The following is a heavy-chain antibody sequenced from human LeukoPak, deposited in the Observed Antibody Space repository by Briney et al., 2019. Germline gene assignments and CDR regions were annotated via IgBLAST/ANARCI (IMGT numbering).Heavy chain of an antibody. J-gene: IGHJ4*02. V-gene: IGHV3-23*01. D-gene: IGHD2-2*01. CDR2: ISGSGGST. CDR1: GFTFSSYA. CDR3: AKGHYCSSTSCYERYFDY. Sequence: PGGSLRLSCAASGFTFSSYAMSWVRQAPGKGLEWVSAISGSGGSTYYADSVKGRFTISRGNSKNTLYLQMNSLRAEDTAVYYCAKGHYCSSTSCYERYFDYWGQGTLVTVSS.